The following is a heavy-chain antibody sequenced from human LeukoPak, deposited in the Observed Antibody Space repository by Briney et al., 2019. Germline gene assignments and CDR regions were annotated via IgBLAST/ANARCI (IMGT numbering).Heavy chain of an antibody. V-gene: IGHV3-11*01. CDR3: ARDWHDYGDLTEFAGMPDY. D-gene: IGHD4-17*01. CDR1: GFTFSSYA. Sequence: GGSLRLSCAASGFTFSSYAMSWIRQAPGKGLEWVSYISSSGSTIYYADSVKGRFTISRDNAKNSLYLQMNSLRAEDTAVYYCARDWHDYGDLTEFAGMPDYWGQGTLVTVSS. J-gene: IGHJ4*02. CDR2: ISSSGSTI.